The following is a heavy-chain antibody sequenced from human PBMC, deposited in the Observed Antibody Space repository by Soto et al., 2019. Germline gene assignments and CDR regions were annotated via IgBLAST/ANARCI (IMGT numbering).Heavy chain of an antibody. CDR2: IYYSGST. CDR1: GGSISSGGYY. Sequence: SETLSLTCTVSGGSISSGGYYWSWIRQHPGKGLEWIGYIYYSGSTYYNPSLNSRVTISVDTSKNQFSLKLSSVTAADTAVYYCARDPPHYYGSARVGLDVWGQGTTVTVSS. CDR3: ARDPPHYYGSARVGLDV. V-gene: IGHV4-31*03. D-gene: IGHD3-10*01. J-gene: IGHJ6*02.